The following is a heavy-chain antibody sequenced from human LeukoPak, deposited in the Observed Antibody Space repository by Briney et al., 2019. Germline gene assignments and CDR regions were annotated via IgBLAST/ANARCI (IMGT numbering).Heavy chain of an antibody. D-gene: IGHD2-2*01. Sequence: ASVKVSCKASGGTFSSYAISWVRQAPGQGLEWMGGIIPIFGTANYAQKFQGRVTITADNSTSTAYMELSSLRSEDTAVYYCATNIVVPAAPPAFDIWGQGTMVTVSS. J-gene: IGHJ3*02. CDR2: IIPIFGTA. CDR3: ATNIVVPAAPPAFDI. CDR1: GGTFSSYA. V-gene: IGHV1-69*06.